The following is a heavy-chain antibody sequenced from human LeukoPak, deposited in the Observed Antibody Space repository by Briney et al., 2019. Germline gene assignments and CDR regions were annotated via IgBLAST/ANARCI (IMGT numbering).Heavy chain of an antibody. CDR2: IIPIFGTA. J-gene: IGHJ4*02. CDR1: GGTFSSYA. Sequence: SVKVSCKASGGTFSSYAISWVRQAPGQGLEWMGGIIPIFGTANYAQKFQGRVTITADESTTAAYKELSSLRSEDTAVYYCARYPPGGVTLYFDYWGQGTLVTVSS. CDR3: ARYPPGGVTLYFDY. V-gene: IGHV1-69*13. D-gene: IGHD3-16*02.